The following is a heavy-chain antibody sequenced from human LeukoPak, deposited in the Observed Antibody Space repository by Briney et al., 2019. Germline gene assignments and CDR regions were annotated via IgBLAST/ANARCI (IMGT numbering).Heavy chain of an antibody. V-gene: IGHV1-2*02. CDR1: GYSFTGYY. J-gene: IGHJ1*01. Sequence: ASVKVSCKASGYSFTGYYLQWVRQAPGQGLEWMGWINPSNGDTSYAQKFQGRITLTRDTSITAVYMDLSSLRSDDTAVYFCARDHDGDIWGQGTLVTVSS. CDR3: ARDHDGDI. CDR2: INPSNGDT. D-gene: IGHD3-9*01.